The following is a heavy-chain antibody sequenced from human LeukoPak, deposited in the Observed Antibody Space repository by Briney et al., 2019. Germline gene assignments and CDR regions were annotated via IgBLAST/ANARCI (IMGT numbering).Heavy chain of an antibody. Sequence: GGSLRLSCAASGFTFRNYWMSWVRQAPGKGLEWISGISGSGASTYYADSVKGRFTISRDDSRNTLYLQMNSLRGDDTAVYYCAKDVGKWESLHFFDYWGQGTLVTVSS. CDR2: ISGSGAST. D-gene: IGHD1-26*01. CDR1: GFTFRNYW. CDR3: AKDVGKWESLHFFDY. J-gene: IGHJ4*02. V-gene: IGHV3-23*01.